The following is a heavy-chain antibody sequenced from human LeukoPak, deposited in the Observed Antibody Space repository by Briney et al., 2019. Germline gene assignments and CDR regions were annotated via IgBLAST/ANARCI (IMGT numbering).Heavy chain of an antibody. CDR3: AGGFQSSGYGFDI. J-gene: IGHJ3*02. CDR1: GGSISSSNW. Sequence: SETLSLTCAVSGGSISSSNWWSWVRQPPGKGLEWIGEIYHSGSTNYNPSLKSRVTISVDKSKNQFSLKLSSVTAADTAVYYCAGGFQSSGYGFDIWGQGTMVTVSS. D-gene: IGHD6-19*01. CDR2: IYHSGST. V-gene: IGHV4-4*02.